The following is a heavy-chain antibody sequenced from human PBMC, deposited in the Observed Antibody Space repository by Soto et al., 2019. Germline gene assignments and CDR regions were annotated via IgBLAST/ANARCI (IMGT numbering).Heavy chain of an antibody. CDR2: IYYSGST. V-gene: IGHV4-39*01. Sequence: QLQLQESGPGLVKPSETLSLTCTVSGGSISSSSYYWGWIRQPPGKGLEWIGSIYYSGSTYYNPSLKSRVTISVDTSKNQFSLKLSSVTAADTAVYYCARFPRGGKLGVLDYWGQGTLVTVSS. CDR1: GGSISSSSYY. D-gene: IGHD3-3*01. J-gene: IGHJ4*02. CDR3: ARFPRGGKLGVLDY.